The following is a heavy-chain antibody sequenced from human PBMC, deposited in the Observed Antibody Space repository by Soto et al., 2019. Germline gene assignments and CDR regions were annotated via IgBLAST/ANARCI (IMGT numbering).Heavy chain of an antibody. CDR2: IFYSGST. V-gene: IGHV4-39*01. Sequence: QLQLLESGPGLVKASETLSLTCNVSGGSISTSRSYWAWIRQPPGKGLAWLANIFYSGSTYYNPSLASRGTVSVDTSKNEFSLKLRSVTAADTAVYYCARQPTTGDTDLWFDPWGQGTLVTVSS. CDR3: ARQPTTGDTDLWFDP. D-gene: IGHD2-21*01. CDR1: GGSISTSRSY. J-gene: IGHJ5*02.